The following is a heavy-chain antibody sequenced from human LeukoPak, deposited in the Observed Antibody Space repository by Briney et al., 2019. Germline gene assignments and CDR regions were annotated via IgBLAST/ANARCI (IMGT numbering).Heavy chain of an antibody. D-gene: IGHD3-22*01. V-gene: IGHV3-74*01. Sequence: GGSLRLSCVASGFTFSSHWMNWVRQAPGKGLVWVSRINRDGTDTVYADSVEGRFTISRDNSKNTLYLQMNSLRAEDTAVYYCARGRRDYYDTKPPDYWGQGALVTVSS. J-gene: IGHJ4*02. CDR1: GFTFSSHW. CDR3: ARGRRDYYDTKPPDY. CDR2: INRDGTDT.